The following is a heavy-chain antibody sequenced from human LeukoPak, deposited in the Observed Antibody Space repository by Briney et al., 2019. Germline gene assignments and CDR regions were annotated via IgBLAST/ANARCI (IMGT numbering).Heavy chain of an antibody. D-gene: IGHD3-9*01. CDR3: ARDGYYDILTGYVDDY. J-gene: IGHJ4*02. V-gene: IGHV4-59*01. Sequence: SETLSLTCTVSDGAIAGYSWSWIRQPPGKGLEWIGYIYYSGDTNYNPSLQSRVTVSVDTSKNQFSLKLSSVTAADTAVYYCARDGYYDILTGYVDDYWGQGTLVTVSS. CDR1: DGAIAGYS. CDR2: IYYSGDT.